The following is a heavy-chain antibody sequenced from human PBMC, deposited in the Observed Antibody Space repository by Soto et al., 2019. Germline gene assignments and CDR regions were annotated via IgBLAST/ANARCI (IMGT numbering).Heavy chain of an antibody. V-gene: IGHV4-39*01. CDR3: VRPSIDSTVVASFDY. Sequence: SETLSLTCTVSGGSISSSGYYWGWIRQPPGKGLEWIGSIYYHGNIQYSGSTYYNPSLKSRVSISVDTSKNQFSLKLSSVTAADTAVYYCVRPSIDSTVVASFDYWGQGTLVTVSS. CDR2: IYYHGNIQYSGST. D-gene: IGHD1-1*01. J-gene: IGHJ4*02. CDR1: GGSISSSGYY.